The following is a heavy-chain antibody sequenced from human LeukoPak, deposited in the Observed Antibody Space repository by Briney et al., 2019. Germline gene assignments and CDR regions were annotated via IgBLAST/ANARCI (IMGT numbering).Heavy chain of an antibody. CDR2: IYYSGST. CDR1: GGSISSYY. J-gene: IGHJ3*02. Sequence: SETLSLTCTVSGGSISSYYWSWIRQPPGKGLEWIGYIYYSGSTNYNPSLKSRVTISVDTSKNQFSLKLSSVTAADTAVYYCARDRGYYGSGSDAFDIWGQGTMVTVSS. D-gene: IGHD3-10*01. V-gene: IGHV4-59*01. CDR3: ARDRGYYGSGSDAFDI.